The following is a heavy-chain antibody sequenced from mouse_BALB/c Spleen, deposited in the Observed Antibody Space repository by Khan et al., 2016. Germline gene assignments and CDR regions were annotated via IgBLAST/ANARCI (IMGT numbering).Heavy chain of an antibody. V-gene: IGHV1-9*01. CDR2: ILPGSGST. CDR1: GYTFSSYW. CDR3: AGGVY. Sequence: QVQLKQSGAELMKPGASVKISCKATGYTFSSYWLEWVKERPGHGLEWIGEILPGSGSTNYHEKFKGKATFTAETSSNTAYMQLSSLTSEDSAVXYCAGGVYWGQGTLVTVSA. J-gene: IGHJ3*01.